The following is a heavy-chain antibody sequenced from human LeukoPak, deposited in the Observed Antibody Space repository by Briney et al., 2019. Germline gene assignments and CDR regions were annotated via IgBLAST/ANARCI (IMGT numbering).Heavy chain of an antibody. CDR1: GASISSGRYY. Sequence: SETLSLTCTVSGASISSGRYYWSWIRQPAGKGLEWIGRIYTSGSTKYNPSLKSRVTISLDTSENQFFLQLSSVTAADTAVYYCARDRPTTGYYCFYMDVWGKGTTVTVSS. D-gene: IGHD1-26*01. J-gene: IGHJ6*03. CDR3: ARDRPTTGYYCFYMDV. V-gene: IGHV4-61*02. CDR2: IYTSGST.